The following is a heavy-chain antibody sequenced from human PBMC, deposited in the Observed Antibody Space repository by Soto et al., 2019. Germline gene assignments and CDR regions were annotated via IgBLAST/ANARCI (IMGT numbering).Heavy chain of an antibody. CDR1: GYTFTSYA. V-gene: IGHV1-3*01. CDR3: ARSNLWFGEYIYYYYYGMDV. D-gene: IGHD3-10*01. J-gene: IGHJ6*02. Sequence: ASVKVSCKASGYTFTSYAMHWVRQAPGQRLEWMGWINAGNGNTKYSQKFQGRVTITRDTSASTAYMELSSLRSEDTAVYYCARSNLWFGEYIYYYYYGMDVWGQGTTVTVSS. CDR2: INAGNGNT.